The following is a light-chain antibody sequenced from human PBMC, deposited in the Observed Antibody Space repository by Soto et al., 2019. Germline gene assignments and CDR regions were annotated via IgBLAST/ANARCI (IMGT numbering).Light chain of an antibody. J-gene: IGLJ1*01. CDR1: SSDIGSYDL. V-gene: IGLV2-23*01. CDR2: EGT. CDR3: CSYAGSRTYV. Sequence: QSVLTQPASVSGPLGQSIVISCTGSSSDIGSYDLVSWYQQYPGKAPKVVIFEGTKRPSGVSNRFSGSKSGNTASLTISGLQTEDEADYYCCSYAGSRTYVFGAGTMVTVL.